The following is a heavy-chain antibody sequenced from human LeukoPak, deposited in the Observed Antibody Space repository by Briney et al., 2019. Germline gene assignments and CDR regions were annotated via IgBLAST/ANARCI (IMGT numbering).Heavy chain of an antibody. Sequence: GASVKVSCKASGYTFTSYDINWVRQATGQGLEWMGRIIPILGIANYAQKFQGRVTITADKSTSTAYMELSSLRSEDTAVYYCARDLDTDPMVRGVIITGVNYWFDPWGQGTLVTVSS. CDR1: GYTFTSYD. J-gene: IGHJ5*02. CDR3: ARDLDTDPMVRGVIITGVNYWFDP. CDR2: IIPILGIA. D-gene: IGHD3-10*01. V-gene: IGHV1-69*04.